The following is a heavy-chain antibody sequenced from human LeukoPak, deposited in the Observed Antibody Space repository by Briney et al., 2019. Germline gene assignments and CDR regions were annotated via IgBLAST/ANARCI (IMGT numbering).Heavy chain of an antibody. CDR2: LYSGADT. J-gene: IGHJ1*01. Sequence: PGGSLTLSCEASGFSVGTKYMNWVRQAPGKGLEWVSILYSGADTYYADSVRGRFTISRDSSKNTLFLHMNSLRAEDTGVYYCARAPSEIGGYYPEYFRHWGQGTLVTVSS. D-gene: IGHD3-22*01. CDR1: GFSVGTKY. V-gene: IGHV3-53*01. CDR3: ARAPSEIGGYYPEYFRH.